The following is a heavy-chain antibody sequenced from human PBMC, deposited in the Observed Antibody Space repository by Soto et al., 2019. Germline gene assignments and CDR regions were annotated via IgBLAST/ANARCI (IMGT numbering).Heavy chain of an antibody. J-gene: IGHJ6*02. Sequence: GGSLRLSCAASGFTFSSYGMHWVRQAPGKGLEWVAVISYDGSNKYYADSVKGRFTISRDNSKNTLYLQMNSLRAEDTAVYYCAKDPGYSGSSYGMDVWGQGTTVTVSS. V-gene: IGHV3-30*18. CDR1: GFTFSSYG. CDR3: AKDPGYSGSSYGMDV. CDR2: ISYDGSNK. D-gene: IGHD1-26*01.